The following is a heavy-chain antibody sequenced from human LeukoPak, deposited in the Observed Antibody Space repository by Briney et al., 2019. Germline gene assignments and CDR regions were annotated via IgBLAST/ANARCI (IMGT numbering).Heavy chain of an antibody. V-gene: IGHV1-69*06. D-gene: IGHD3-10*01. CDR3: ARLGYYGSGSYTDDAFDI. J-gene: IGHJ3*02. CDR1: GGTFSSYA. CDR2: IIPIFGTA. Sequence: GASVKVSCKASGGTFSSYAISWVRQAPGQGLEWMGGIIPIFGTANYAQKFQGRVTITADKSTSTAYMELSSLRSEDTPVYYCARLGYYGSGSYTDDAFDIWGQGTMVTVSS.